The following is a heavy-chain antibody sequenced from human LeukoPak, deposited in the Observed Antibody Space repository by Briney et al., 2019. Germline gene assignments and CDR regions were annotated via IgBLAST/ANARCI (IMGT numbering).Heavy chain of an antibody. CDR3: ANPPVAAAGS. V-gene: IGHV3-23*01. D-gene: IGHD6-13*01. J-gene: IGHJ4*02. Sequence: YADSVKGRFTISRDNSKNTLYLQMNSLRAEDTAVYYCANPPVAAAGSWGQGTLVTVSS.